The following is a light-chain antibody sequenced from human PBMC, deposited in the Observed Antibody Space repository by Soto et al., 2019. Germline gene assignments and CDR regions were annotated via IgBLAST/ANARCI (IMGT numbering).Light chain of an antibody. CDR3: QQYNNWPPA. CDR2: GAS. J-gene: IGKJ3*01. Sequence: EIEMTQSPATLSVSPGERATLSCRASQSVSSNLAWYQQKPGQAPRLLIYGASTRATGIPARFSGSGSGTEFTLTISSLQSEDFAVYYCQQYNNWPPAFGP. CDR1: QSVSSN. V-gene: IGKV3-15*01.